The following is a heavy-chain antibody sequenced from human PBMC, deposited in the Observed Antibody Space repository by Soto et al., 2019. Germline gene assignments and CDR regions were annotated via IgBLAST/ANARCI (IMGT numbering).Heavy chain of an antibody. CDR1: GFTFSSYG. CDR3: ASAAGNDYGDYLSGRDFDY. J-gene: IGHJ4*02. CDR2: TWNDGSNK. D-gene: IGHD4-17*01. Sequence: GGSLRLSCAASGFTFSSYGMHWVRQAPGKGLEWVAVTWNDGSNKFYAASVKGRFTISRDNSKNTVFLQMNSLRAEDTAVYYCASAAGNDYGDYLSGRDFDYWGQGTLFTVSS. V-gene: IGHV3-33*01.